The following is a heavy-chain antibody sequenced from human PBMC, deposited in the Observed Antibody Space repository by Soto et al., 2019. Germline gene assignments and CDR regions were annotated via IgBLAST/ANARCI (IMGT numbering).Heavy chain of an antibody. V-gene: IGHV1-69*12. D-gene: IGHD6-19*01. J-gene: IGHJ6*02. Sequence: QVQLVQSGAEVKKPGSSVKVSCKASGGTFSSYAISWVRQAPGQGLEWMGGIIPIFGTANYAQKFQGRVTITADESTSTAYMELSSLRSEDTAVYYCARAYSSGWFKYYYYGMDVWGQGTTVTVSS. CDR2: IIPIFGTA. CDR3: ARAYSSGWFKYYYYGMDV. CDR1: GGTFSSYA.